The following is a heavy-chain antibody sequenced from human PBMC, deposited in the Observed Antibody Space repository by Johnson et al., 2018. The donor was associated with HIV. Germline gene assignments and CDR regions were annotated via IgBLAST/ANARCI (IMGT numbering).Heavy chain of an antibody. J-gene: IGHJ3*02. CDR3: ARLPSWRGAFDI. Sequence: QVQLVESGGGVVQPGGSLRLSCAASGFTFSSYGMHWVRQAPGKGLEWVAFIRYDGSNKYYADSVQGRFTTSSDYSKNTLYLQMNSMRAEDTAVYYCARLPSWRGAFDIWGQGTMVTVSS. V-gene: IGHV3-30*02. D-gene: IGHD3-10*01. CDR2: IRYDGSNK. CDR1: GFTFSSYG.